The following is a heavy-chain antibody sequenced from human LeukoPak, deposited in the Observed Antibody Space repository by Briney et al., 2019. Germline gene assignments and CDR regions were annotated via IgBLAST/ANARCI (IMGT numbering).Heavy chain of an antibody. CDR2: IWYDGSNK. CDR1: GFTFSSYG. V-gene: IGHV3-33*01. D-gene: IGHD1-1*01. J-gene: IGHJ4*02. Sequence: GGSLRPSCAASGFTFSSYGVHWVRQAPGKGLEWVAVIWYDGSNKYYADSVKGRFTISRDNSKNTMYLQMNSLRAEDTAVYYCARVPSGTLNLDPYFDYWGQGTLVTVSS. CDR3: ARVPSGTLNLDPYFDY.